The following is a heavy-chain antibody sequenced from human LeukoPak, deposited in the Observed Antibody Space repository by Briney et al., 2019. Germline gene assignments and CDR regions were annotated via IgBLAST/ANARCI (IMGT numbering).Heavy chain of an antibody. CDR3: ARLIAVPGTRNHFDY. V-gene: IGHV4-39*07. Sequence: SETLSLTCTVSGGSISSSSYYWGWIRQPPGKGLEWIGSIYYSGSTYYNPSLKSRVTISVDTSKNQFSLKLSSVTAADTAMYYCARLIAVPGTRNHFDYWGQGALVTVSS. CDR1: GGSISSSSYY. J-gene: IGHJ4*02. D-gene: IGHD6-19*01. CDR2: IYYSGST.